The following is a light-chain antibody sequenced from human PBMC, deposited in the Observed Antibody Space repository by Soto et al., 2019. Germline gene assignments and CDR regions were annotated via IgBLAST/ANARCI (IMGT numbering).Light chain of an antibody. Sequence: EIVLTQSPATLSLSPGERATLSCRASQSVSSYLAWYQQKTGQAPRLLIYDASNRATGIPARFSGSGSGTDFTLTISSLEPEDFAVYYCQKRSNWPPITFGQGTRLEIK. V-gene: IGKV3-11*01. CDR3: QKRSNWPPIT. CDR2: DAS. CDR1: QSVSSY. J-gene: IGKJ5*01.